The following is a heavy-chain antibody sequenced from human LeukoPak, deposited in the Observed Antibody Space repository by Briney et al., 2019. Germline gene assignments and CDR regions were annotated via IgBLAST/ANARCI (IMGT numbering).Heavy chain of an antibody. D-gene: IGHD3-10*01. CDR2: INHSGST. CDR3: ARWTYYYGSGSCYRGDY. V-gene: IGHV4-34*01. Sequence: PSETPSLTCAVYGGSFSGYYWSWIRQPPGKGLEWIGEINHSGSTNYNPSLKSRVTISVDTSKNQFSLKLSSVTAADTAVYYCARWTYYYGSGSCYRGDYWGQGTLVTVSS. J-gene: IGHJ4*02. CDR1: GGSFSGYY.